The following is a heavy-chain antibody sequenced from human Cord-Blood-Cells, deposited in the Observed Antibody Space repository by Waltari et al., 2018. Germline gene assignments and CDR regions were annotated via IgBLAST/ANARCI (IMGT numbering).Heavy chain of an antibody. CDR3: ARETSEVLRFLEWLLYSGWFDP. Sequence: QVQLQQWGAGLLKPSETLSLTCAVYGGSFGGFYWIWLRPPPGMGLEGIGEINHSGSTNYNPSLKSRVTISVDTSKNQFSLKLSSVTAADTAVYYCARETSEVLRFLEWLLYSGWFDPWGQGTLVTVSS. J-gene: IGHJ5*02. D-gene: IGHD3-3*01. V-gene: IGHV4-34*01. CDR1: GGSFGGFY. CDR2: INHSGST.